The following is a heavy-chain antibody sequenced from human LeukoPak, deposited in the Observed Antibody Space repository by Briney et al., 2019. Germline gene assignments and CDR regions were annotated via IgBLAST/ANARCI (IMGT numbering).Heavy chain of an antibody. D-gene: IGHD6-13*01. Sequence: PGGSLRLSCAAYGFTFSSHWMSSVPQAPAKGLEWVANIKQDGSENSYVDSVKGRFTISRDNAKNSLYLQMNSLRAEDTAVYYCAKTSYSSSWYEYYYYYYMDVWGKGTTVTVSS. CDR3: AKTSYSSSWYEYYYYYYMDV. CDR1: GFTFSSHW. CDR2: IKQDGSEN. J-gene: IGHJ6*03. V-gene: IGHV3-7*01.